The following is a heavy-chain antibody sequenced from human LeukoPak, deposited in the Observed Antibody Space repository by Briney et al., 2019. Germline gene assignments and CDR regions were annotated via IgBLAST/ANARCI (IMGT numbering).Heavy chain of an antibody. CDR1: GGSISSYY. CDR2: IYYSGST. CDR3: ARQGWSNWFDP. Sequence: SETLSLTCTVSGGSISSYYWSWIRQPPGKGLEWIGYIYYSGSTNYNPSLKSRVTISVDTSKNQFSLKLSSVTAADTAVYYCARQGWSNWFDPWGQGTLVTASS. V-gene: IGHV4-59*08. D-gene: IGHD2-15*01. J-gene: IGHJ5*02.